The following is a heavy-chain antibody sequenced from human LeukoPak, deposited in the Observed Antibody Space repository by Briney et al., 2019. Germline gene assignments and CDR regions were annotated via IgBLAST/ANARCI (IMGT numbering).Heavy chain of an antibody. CDR3: ARASSKQLAGYLPDGFDI. CDR1: GFTFSSYS. CDR2: ISSSGTYV. Sequence: GGSLRLSSAASGFTFSSYSMNWVRQAPGKGLEWVSSISSSGTYVYYADSVKGRFTISRDNAKNSLSLQMNSLRADDAAVYYCARASSKQLAGYLPDGFDIWGQGTMVTVSS. V-gene: IGHV3-21*01. J-gene: IGHJ3*02. D-gene: IGHD3-9*01.